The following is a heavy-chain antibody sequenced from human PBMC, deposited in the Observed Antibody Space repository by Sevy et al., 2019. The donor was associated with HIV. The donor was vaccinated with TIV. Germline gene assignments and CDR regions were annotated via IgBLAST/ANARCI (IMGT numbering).Heavy chain of an antibody. J-gene: IGHJ6*02. D-gene: IGHD1-26*01. CDR1: GFTFRSYA. CDR2: ISGSGGST. Sequence: GGSPRLSCVASGFTFRSYAMSWVRQAPGKGLEWVAAISGSGGSTYYADFVKGRFTISRDNSKNTLYLQMNSLRGEDTAVYFCAKDPRSTSNTYYYYGMDVWGQGTTVTVSS. CDR3: AKDPRSTSNTYYYYGMDV. V-gene: IGHV3-23*01.